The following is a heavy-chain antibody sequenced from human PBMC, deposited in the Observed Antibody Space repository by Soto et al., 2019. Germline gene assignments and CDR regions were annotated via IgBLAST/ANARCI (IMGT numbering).Heavy chain of an antibody. D-gene: IGHD6-6*01. Sequence: PVGSLRLSCAASGFTFSSYGMHWVRQAPGKGLEWVAVIWYDGSNKYYADSVKGRFTISRDNSKNTLYLQMNSLRAEDTAVYYCARDWIAARRRPVPGYWGQGTLVTVSS. CDR2: IWYDGSNK. CDR1: GFTFSSYG. CDR3: ARDWIAARRRPVPGY. J-gene: IGHJ4*02. V-gene: IGHV3-33*01.